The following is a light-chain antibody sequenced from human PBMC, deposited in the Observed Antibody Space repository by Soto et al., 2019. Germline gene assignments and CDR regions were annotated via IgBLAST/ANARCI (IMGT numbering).Light chain of an antibody. CDR3: QQYGSSRT. CDR2: GAS. J-gene: IGKJ1*01. CDR1: QSISSSY. V-gene: IGKV3-20*01. Sequence: EIVLTQSPGTLSLSPGERATLSCRARQSISSSYLAWYQQKPGQAPRLLVYGASSRATGIPDRFSGSGSGTDFTLTISRLEPEDFAVYFCQQYGSSRTFRQGTKVEIK.